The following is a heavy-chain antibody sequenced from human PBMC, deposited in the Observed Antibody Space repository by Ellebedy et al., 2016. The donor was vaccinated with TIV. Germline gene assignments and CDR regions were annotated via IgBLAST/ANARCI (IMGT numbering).Heavy chain of an antibody. Sequence: SETLSLTCTVFGGPINSGAFYWSWIRQPPGKGLEWIGYIYSSVNTYYNPSLKSRVTISLDTSKNQFSLKLSSVTAADSAVYYCARAVDTAIVINYWGQGTLVIVSS. CDR1: GGPINSGAFY. V-gene: IGHV4-30-4*01. D-gene: IGHD5-18*01. J-gene: IGHJ4*02. CDR2: IYSSVNT. CDR3: ARAVDTAIVINY.